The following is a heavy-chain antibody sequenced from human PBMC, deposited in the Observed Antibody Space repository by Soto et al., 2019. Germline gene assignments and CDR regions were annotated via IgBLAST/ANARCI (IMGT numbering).Heavy chain of an antibody. J-gene: IGHJ4*02. CDR2: ISAHNGNT. D-gene: IGHD1-1*01. CDR3: GRGRYVDY. CDR1: GYAFTTYG. Sequence: QVHLVQSGAEVKKPGASVKVSCQGSGYAFTTYGITWVRQAPGQGLEWMGWISAHNGNTNYAQKLQGRVTVTRDTTTSTAYMELRSLRYDDTAVYYCGRGRYVDYWGQGALVTVSS. V-gene: IGHV1-18*01.